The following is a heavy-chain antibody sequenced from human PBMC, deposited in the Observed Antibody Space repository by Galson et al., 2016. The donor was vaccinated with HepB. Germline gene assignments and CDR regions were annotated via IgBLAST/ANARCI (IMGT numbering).Heavy chain of an antibody. D-gene: IGHD5-12*01. J-gene: IGHJ3*02. Sequence: SVKVSCKASGYTFTNYVVLWVRQAPGQGLEWLGWINPDNGNTKFSQRFQGRASITRFSSANTAYMELRSLTFEDTAVYYCARNRVTTSKWLQKRRYGAFDIWGQGTSVTVSS. V-gene: IGHV1-3*01. CDR1: GYTFTNYV. CDR2: INPDNGNT. CDR3: ARNRVTTSKWLQKRRYGAFDI.